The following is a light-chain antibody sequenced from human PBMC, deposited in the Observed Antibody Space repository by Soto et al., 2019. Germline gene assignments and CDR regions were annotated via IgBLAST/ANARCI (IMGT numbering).Light chain of an antibody. V-gene: IGKV3-15*01. CDR2: GAS. CDR3: QQYDKWPTWT. Sequence: EILLTQSPATLSVSPGERATLSFGASQSVSRDLAWYQQKPGQAPRLLIYGASTRATSIPARFSGSGSGTEFTLTISSLQSEDFAVYYCQQYDKWPTWTFGQGTKV. J-gene: IGKJ1*01. CDR1: QSVSRD.